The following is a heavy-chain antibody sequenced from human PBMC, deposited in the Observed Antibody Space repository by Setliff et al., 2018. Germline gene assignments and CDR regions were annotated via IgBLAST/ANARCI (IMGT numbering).Heavy chain of an antibody. V-gene: IGHV3-23*01. CDR3: AKDQEGYYDSSGYYYVPFDY. D-gene: IGHD3-22*01. Sequence: PGGSLRLSCAASGFSFSSYAMTWVRQAPGKGLEWVSAISAGGGSTYSADSVKGRFTISRDNSKNTPYLQMNSLRAEDTAVYYCAKDQEGYYDSSGYYYVPFDYWGQGTLVTVSS. J-gene: IGHJ4*02. CDR2: ISAGGGST. CDR1: GFSFSSYA.